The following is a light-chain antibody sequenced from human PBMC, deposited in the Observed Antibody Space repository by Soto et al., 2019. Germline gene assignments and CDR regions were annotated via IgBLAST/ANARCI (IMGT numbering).Light chain of an antibody. CDR1: QSVFYRSNNENN. Sequence: DIVMTQSPDSLAVSLGERATINCKSSQSVFYRSNNENNLAWYQQRPGQAPSLLIYGVSSRATDIPDRFSGSGSGTDVTLTITRLEPEDFAVYYCQHYGYSLWTFGQGTKVDIK. CDR3: QHYGYSLWT. V-gene: IGKV4-1*01. CDR2: GVS. J-gene: IGKJ1*01.